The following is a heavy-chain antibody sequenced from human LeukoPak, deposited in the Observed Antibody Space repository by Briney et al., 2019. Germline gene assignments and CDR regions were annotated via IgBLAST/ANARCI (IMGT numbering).Heavy chain of an antibody. CDR2: INHSGST. V-gene: IGHV4-34*01. CDR3: ARGHYRLSWCSGGSCYSPGFDY. CDR1: GGSFSGYY. D-gene: IGHD2-15*01. Sequence: PSETLSLTCAVYGGSFSGYYWSWIRQPPGKGLEWIGEINHSGSTNYNPSLKSRVTISVDTSKNQFSLKLSSVTAADTAVYYCARGHYRLSWCSGGSCYSPGFDYWGQGTLVTVSS. J-gene: IGHJ4*02.